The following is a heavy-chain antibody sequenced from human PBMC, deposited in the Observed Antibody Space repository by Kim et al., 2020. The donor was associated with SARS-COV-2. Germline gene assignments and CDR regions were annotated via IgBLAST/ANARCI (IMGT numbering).Heavy chain of an antibody. V-gene: IGHV3-7*04. D-gene: IGHD3-22*01. Sequence: DAGKGRFTIAGDNAKNSLYLQMNGLRAEETAVYYCARGGSVVVNYYGMDVWGQGTTVTVSS. CDR3: ARGGSVVVNYYGMDV. J-gene: IGHJ6*02.